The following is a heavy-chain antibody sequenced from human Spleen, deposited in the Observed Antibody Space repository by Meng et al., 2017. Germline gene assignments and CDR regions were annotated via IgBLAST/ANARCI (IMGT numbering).Heavy chain of an antibody. D-gene: IGHD5-12*01. Sequence: SETLSLTCTVSGGSISSGSYYWSWIRQPAGKGLEWIGRIYTSGSTNYNPSLKSRLTISVDTSKDQLSLKLNSVTAADTAVYYCAAGRKYREVGPWGQGTLVTVSS. V-gene: IGHV4-61*02. J-gene: IGHJ5*02. CDR3: AAGRKYREVGP. CDR2: IYTSGST. CDR1: GGSISSGSYY.